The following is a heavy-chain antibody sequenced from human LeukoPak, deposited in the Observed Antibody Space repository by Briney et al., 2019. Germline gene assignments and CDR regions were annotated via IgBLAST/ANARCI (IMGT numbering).Heavy chain of an antibody. CDR2: ISGSGGST. V-gene: IGHV3-23*01. CDR1: GFTFSSYA. J-gene: IGHJ6*02. D-gene: IGHD3-9*01. Sequence: GGSLRLSCAASGFTFSSYAMSWVRQAPGKGLEWVSAISGSGGSTYYADSVKGRFTISRDNSKNTLYLQMDSLRAEDTAVYYCAKRDILTGDYYYYGMDVWGQGTTVTVSS. CDR3: AKRDILTGDYYYYGMDV.